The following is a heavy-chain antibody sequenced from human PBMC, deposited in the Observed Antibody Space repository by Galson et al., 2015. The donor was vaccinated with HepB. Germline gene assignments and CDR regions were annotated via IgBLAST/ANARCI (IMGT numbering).Heavy chain of an antibody. J-gene: IGHJ6*03. Sequence: SLRLSCAASGFTFSSYSMNWVRQAPGKGLEWVSYISSSSSTIYYADSVKGRFTISRDNAKNSLYLQMNSLRAEDTAVYYCARDEEGEFVVVPAASRAAPSYYYYMDVWGKGTTVTVSS. D-gene: IGHD2-2*01. V-gene: IGHV3-48*01. CDR1: GFTFSSYS. CDR2: ISSSSSTI. CDR3: ARDEEGEFVVVPAASRAAPSYYYYMDV.